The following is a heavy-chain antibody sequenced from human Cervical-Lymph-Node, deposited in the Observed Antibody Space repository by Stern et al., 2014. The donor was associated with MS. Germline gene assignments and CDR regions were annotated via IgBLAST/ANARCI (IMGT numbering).Heavy chain of an antibody. CDR2: ICSDGSNK. CDR1: GFTFSSYG. V-gene: IGHV3-30*03. D-gene: IGHD6-19*01. Sequence: VQLVESGGGVVQPGGSLRLSCAASGFTFSSYGMHWVRQAPGKGLEWVAVICSDGSNKYYADTVQGRFTLPRDNSKSTPYLHMDSLRAEDAAVYYCARVGAIAVTGTGFHHWGQGTLVTVSS. J-gene: IGHJ1*01. CDR3: ARVGAIAVTGTGFHH.